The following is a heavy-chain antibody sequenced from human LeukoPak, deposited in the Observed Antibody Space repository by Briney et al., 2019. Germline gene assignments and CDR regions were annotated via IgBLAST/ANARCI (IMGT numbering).Heavy chain of an antibody. CDR1: GFTFSSYG. J-gene: IGHJ4*02. D-gene: IGHD3-22*01. V-gene: IGHV3-30*02. Sequence: GGSLRLSCAASGFTFSSYGMHWVRQAPGKGLEWVAFIRYDGSNKYYADSVKGRFTISRDNSKNTLYLQMNSLRAEDTAVYYCARGGDDSSGYYYATFDYWGQGTLVTVSS. CDR3: ARGGDDSSGYYYATFDY. CDR2: IRYDGSNK.